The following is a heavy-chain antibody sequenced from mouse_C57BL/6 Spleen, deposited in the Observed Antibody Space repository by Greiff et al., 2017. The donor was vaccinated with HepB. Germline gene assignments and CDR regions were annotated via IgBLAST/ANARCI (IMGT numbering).Heavy chain of an antibody. CDR3: ARGFITTVPYYFDY. CDR2: INPNNGGT. D-gene: IGHD1-1*01. Sequence: EVQLQQSGPELVKPGASVKISCKASGYTFTDYYMNWVKQSHGKSLEWIGDINPNNGGTSYNQKFKGKATLTVDKSSSTAYMELRSLTSEDSAVYYCARGFITTVPYYFDYWGQGTTLTVSS. CDR1: GYTFTDYY. J-gene: IGHJ2*01. V-gene: IGHV1-26*01.